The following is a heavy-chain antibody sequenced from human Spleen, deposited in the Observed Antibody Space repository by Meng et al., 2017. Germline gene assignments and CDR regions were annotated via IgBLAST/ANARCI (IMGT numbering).Heavy chain of an antibody. CDR1: GITFSSYE. CDR2: ISSSGSTI. CDR3: AKDLLYYDS. V-gene: IGHV3-48*03. J-gene: IGHJ4*02. Sequence: GESLKISCATSGITFSSYEMNWVRQAPGKGLEWVSYISSSGSTIYYADSVRGRFTISRDNPKNSLYLQMNSLRGEDTAVYYCAKDLLYYDSWGQGTLVTVSS.